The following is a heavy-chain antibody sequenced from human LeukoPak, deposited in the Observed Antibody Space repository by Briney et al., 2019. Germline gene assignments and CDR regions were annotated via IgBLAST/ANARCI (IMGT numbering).Heavy chain of an antibody. CDR3: VRGGERYLGLGSYYCYFNY. CDR2: ISYDGSNK. CDR1: GFTFSDYV. Sequence: PGGSLRLSCAASGFTFSDYVMHWVREAPGKGLEWVAGISYDGSNKYHADSVKGRFTISRDNSQNTLYLQMDSLRPEDTAVYHCVRGGERYLGLGSYYCYFNYWGQGTLVTVSA. J-gene: IGHJ4*02. D-gene: IGHD3-10*01. V-gene: IGHV3-30-3*01.